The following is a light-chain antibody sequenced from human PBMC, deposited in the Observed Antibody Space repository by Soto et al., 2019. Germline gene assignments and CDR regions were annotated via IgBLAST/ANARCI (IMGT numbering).Light chain of an antibody. CDR1: QSISSY. J-gene: IGKJ2*01. CDR3: QQSYSTPYT. Sequence: DLQMTQSPSSLSASVGDRVTITCRARQSISSYLNWYQQKPGKAPKLLIYAASSLQSGVPSRFSGSGSGTDFTLTISSLQPEDFATYYGQQSYSTPYTVGQGTKLEIK. V-gene: IGKV1-39*01. CDR2: AAS.